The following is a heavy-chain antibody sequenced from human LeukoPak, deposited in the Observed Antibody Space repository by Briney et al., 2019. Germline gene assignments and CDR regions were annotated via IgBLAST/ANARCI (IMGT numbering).Heavy chain of an antibody. CDR2: IYYSGST. V-gene: IGHV4-59*08. CDR3: ARQGYYDSSGYYRDY. D-gene: IGHD3-22*01. CDR1: GGSISSYY. Sequence: KASETLSLTCTVSGGSISSYYWSWIRQPPGKGLEWIGYIYYSGSTNYNPSLKSRVTISVDTSKNQFSLKLSSVTAADTAVYYCARQGYYDSSGYYRDYWGQGTLVTVSS. J-gene: IGHJ4*02.